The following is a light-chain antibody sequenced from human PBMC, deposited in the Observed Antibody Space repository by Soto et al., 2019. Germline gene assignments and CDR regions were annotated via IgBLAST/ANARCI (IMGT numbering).Light chain of an antibody. J-gene: IGKJ5*01. CDR1: QSIATL. CDR2: RTS. V-gene: IGKV3-15*01. CDR3: QQYNNWPIT. Sequence: TQSPAILSASPVERVTLSCRASQSIATLLAWYQHKPGQAPRLLIYRTSNRATGIPDRFSGSGSGTDFSLIISGLQSEDFAIYYCQQYNNWPITFGQGTRLEI.